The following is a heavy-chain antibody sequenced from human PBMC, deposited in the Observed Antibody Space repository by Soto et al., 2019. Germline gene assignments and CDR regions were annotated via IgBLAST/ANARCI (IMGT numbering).Heavy chain of an antibody. D-gene: IGHD2-8*01. CDR2: IIPIFGTA. CDR1: GGTFSSYA. Sequence: QVQLVQSGAEVKKPGSSVKVSCKASGGTFSSYAISWVRQAPGQGLEWMGGIIPIFGTANYAQKFQGRVTITADESTSTAYMELSSLRSEDTAVYYCARPHCTNGVCYKADAFDIWGQGTMVTVSS. V-gene: IGHV1-69*12. J-gene: IGHJ3*02. CDR3: ARPHCTNGVCYKADAFDI.